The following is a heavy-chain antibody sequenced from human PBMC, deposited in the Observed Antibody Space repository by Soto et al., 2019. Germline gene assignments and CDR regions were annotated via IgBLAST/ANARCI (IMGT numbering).Heavy chain of an antibody. D-gene: IGHD5-18*01. CDR2: IKQDGSEK. CDR1: GFTFSSYW. J-gene: IGHJ4*02. Sequence: GGSLRLSCAASGFTFSSYWMSWVRQAPGKGLEWVANIKQDGSEKYYVDSVKGRFTISRDNAKNSLYLQMNSLRTEDTAVYYCATRRAGYSYGRDYWGQGTLVTVSS. V-gene: IGHV3-7*03. CDR3: ATRRAGYSYGRDY.